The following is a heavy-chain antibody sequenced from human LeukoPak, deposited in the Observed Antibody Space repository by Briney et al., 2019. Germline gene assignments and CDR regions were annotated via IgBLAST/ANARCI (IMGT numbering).Heavy chain of an antibody. Sequence: GGSLRLSCAASGFTFSSYAMHWVRQAPGKGLEWVAVISYDGSNKYYADSVKGRFTISRDNSKNTLYLQMNSLRAEDTAVYYCAKEGSYDSSGYFVYWGQGTLVTVSS. J-gene: IGHJ4*02. CDR1: GFTFSSYA. D-gene: IGHD3-22*01. V-gene: IGHV3-30*04. CDR2: ISYDGSNK. CDR3: AKEGSYDSSGYFVY.